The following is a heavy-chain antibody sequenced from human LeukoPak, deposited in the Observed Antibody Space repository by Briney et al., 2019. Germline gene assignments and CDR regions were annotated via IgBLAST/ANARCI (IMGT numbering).Heavy chain of an antibody. V-gene: IGHV3-23*01. J-gene: IGHJ5*02. D-gene: IGHD3-22*01. CDR3: AKDPLRYYDSSGYRNWFDP. CDR1: GFTFSSYA. CDR2: ISGSGGST. Sequence: GGSLRLSCAASGFTFSSYAMSWVRQAPGKGLKWVSAISGSGGSTYYADSVKGRFTISRDNSKNTLYLQMNSLRAEDTAVYYCAKDPLRYYDSSGYRNWFDPWGQGTLVTVSS.